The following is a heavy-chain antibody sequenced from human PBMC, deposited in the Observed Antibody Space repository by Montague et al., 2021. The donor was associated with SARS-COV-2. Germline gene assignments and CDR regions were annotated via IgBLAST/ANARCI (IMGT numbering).Heavy chain of an antibody. CDR2: INYSGST. Sequence: SETLSLTCTVSGGSISSYYWSWIRQPPAKGLEWIGYINYSGSTNYNPSPKSRVTISVDTSKNQFSLKLSSVTAADTAVYYCACGRRRSITIFGVVIIGAFDIWGQGTMVTVSS. V-gene: IGHV4-59*01. J-gene: IGHJ3*02. D-gene: IGHD3-3*01. CDR1: GGSISSYY. CDR3: ACGRRRSITIFGVVIIGAFDI.